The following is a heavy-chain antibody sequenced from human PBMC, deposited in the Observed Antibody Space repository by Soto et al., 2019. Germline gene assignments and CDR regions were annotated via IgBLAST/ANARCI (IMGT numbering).Heavy chain of an antibody. CDR3: AKDLGNSGWYNN. J-gene: IGHJ1*01. Sequence: PGGSLRLSCAASGFSFSSYAMSWVRQAPGKGLDWVSGITGSGGNIYYADSVKGRFTISRDNTKNTLYLQMNSLRAEDTAIYYCAKDLGNSGWYNNWGQGTLVTVSS. V-gene: IGHV3-23*01. D-gene: IGHD6-19*01. CDR2: ITGSGGNI. CDR1: GFSFSSYA.